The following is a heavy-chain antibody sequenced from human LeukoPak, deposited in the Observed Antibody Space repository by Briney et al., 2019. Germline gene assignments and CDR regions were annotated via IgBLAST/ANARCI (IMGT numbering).Heavy chain of an antibody. CDR3: ARLGDSDYVWGSYRSYYFDY. CDR2: INPNSGGT. Sequence: ASVKVSCKASGYTFTSYDINWVRQAPGQGLEWMGWINPNSGGTNYAQKFQGRVTMTRDTSISTAYMELSRLRSDDTAVYYCARLGDSDYVWGSYRSYYFDYWGQGTLVTVSS. CDR1: GYTFTSYD. J-gene: IGHJ4*02. D-gene: IGHD3-16*02. V-gene: IGHV1-2*02.